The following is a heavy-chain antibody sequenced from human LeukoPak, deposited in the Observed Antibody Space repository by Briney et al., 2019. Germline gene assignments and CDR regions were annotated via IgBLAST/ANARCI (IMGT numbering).Heavy chain of an antibody. CDR1: GFTFSGFA. J-gene: IGHJ4*02. V-gene: IGHV3-23*01. CDR3: AKDYAVGSIDY. Sequence: GGSLRLSCAASGFTFSGFAMSWIRQAPGKGLEWVSSISRSGESTFYADSVRGRFTISRDNPKNTVSLQMESLRAEDTALYYCAKDYAVGSIDYWGQGTLVTVSS. CDR2: ISRSGEST. D-gene: IGHD3-16*01.